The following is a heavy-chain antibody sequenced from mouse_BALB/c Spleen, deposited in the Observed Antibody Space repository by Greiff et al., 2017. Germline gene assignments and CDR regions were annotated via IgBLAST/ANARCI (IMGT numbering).Heavy chain of an antibody. CDR3: ARNHLDYYGSSLYGMDY. V-gene: IGHV1-14*01. D-gene: IGHD1-1*01. Sequence: EVQLQQSGPELVKPGASVKMSCKASGSTFTSYFMHWVKQKPGQGLEWIGYINPYNDGTKYNEKFKGKATLTSDKSSSTAYMELSSLTAEDSAVYYCARNHLDYYGSSLYGMDYWGQGTSVTVSS. CDR1: GSTFTSYF. J-gene: IGHJ4*01. CDR2: INPYNDGT.